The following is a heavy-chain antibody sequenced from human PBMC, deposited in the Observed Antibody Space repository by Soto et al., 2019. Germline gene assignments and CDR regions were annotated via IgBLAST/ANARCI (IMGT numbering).Heavy chain of an antibody. D-gene: IGHD5-12*01. J-gene: IGHJ4*02. CDR3: ARGPRREMATTPTFFDY. V-gene: IGHV1-3*01. Sequence: GASVKVSCKASGYTFTSYAMHWVRQAPGQRLEWMGWINAGNGNTKYSQKFQGRVTITRDTSASTAYMELSSLRSEDTAVYYCARGPRREMATTPTFFDYWGQGTLVTVSS. CDR1: GYTFTSYA. CDR2: INAGNGNT.